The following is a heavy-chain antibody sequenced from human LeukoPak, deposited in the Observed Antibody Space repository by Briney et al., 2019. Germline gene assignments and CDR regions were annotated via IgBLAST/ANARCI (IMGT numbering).Heavy chain of an antibody. CDR2: ISRPGNTV. D-gene: IGHD6-13*01. V-gene: IGHV3-48*02. CDR3: AREQGRGSTWYPEYFQP. Sequence: GGSLRLSCEGSGFTFSSYSMNWVRHAPGKGLEWVSYISRPGNTVYYADSVRGRFAISRDNAKNSLYLQMSSLRDEDTAVYYCAREQGRGSTWYPEYFQPWGQGTLVIVSS. J-gene: IGHJ1*01. CDR1: GFTFSSYS.